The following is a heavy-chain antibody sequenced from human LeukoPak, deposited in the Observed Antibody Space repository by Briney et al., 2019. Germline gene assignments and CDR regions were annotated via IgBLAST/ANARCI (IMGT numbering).Heavy chain of an antibody. Sequence: GASVKVSCKASGYTFTGYYMHWVRQAPGQGLEWMGWINPNSGGTKYAQKFQGRVTMTRDTSTNTAYMELSSLRSDDTAVYYCARDPEIDYGGNSLGYWGQGTLVTVSS. D-gene: IGHD4-23*01. V-gene: IGHV1-2*02. CDR2: INPNSGGT. CDR1: GYTFTGYY. J-gene: IGHJ4*02. CDR3: ARDPEIDYGGNSLGY.